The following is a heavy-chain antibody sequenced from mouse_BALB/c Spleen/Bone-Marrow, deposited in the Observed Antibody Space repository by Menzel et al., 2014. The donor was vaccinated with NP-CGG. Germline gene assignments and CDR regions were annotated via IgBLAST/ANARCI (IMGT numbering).Heavy chain of an antibody. Sequence: EVQLVESGGGLVQPGGSLRLSCATSGFTFTDYYMSWVRQPPGKALEWLGFIRNKANGYTTEYSASVKGRFTISRDNSQSILYLQMNPLRTEDSATYNCARPKFPHNYGSRYWYFDVWGAGTTVTVSS. CDR2: IRNKANGYTT. V-gene: IGHV7-3*02. CDR3: ARPKFPHNYGSRYWYFDV. D-gene: IGHD1-1*01. CDR1: GFTFTDYY. J-gene: IGHJ1*01.